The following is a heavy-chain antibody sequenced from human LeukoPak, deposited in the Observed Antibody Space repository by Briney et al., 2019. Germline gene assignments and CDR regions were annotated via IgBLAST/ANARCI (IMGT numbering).Heavy chain of an antibody. J-gene: IGHJ4*02. CDR2: ISAYNGNT. Sequence: ASVKVSCKASGYTFTSYGISWVRQAPGQGLEWMGWISAYNGNTNYAQKLQGRVTMTTDTSTSTAYMELRSLRSDDTAVYYCAGEWGIIWGYSYGSFDYWGQGTLVTVSS. CDR3: AGEWGIIWGYSYGSFDY. CDR1: GYTFTSYG. D-gene: IGHD5-18*01. V-gene: IGHV1-18*01.